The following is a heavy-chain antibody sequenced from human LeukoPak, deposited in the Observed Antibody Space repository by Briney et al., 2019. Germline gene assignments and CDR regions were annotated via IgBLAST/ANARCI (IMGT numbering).Heavy chain of an antibody. D-gene: IGHD3-10*01. CDR3: ARSSIGSGSDLDY. V-gene: IGHV4-34*01. Sequence: SETLSLTCAVYGGSFSGYYWSWIRQPPGKGLEWIGEINHSGSTNYNPSPKSRVTISVDTSKNQFSLKLSSVTAADTAVYYCARSSIGSGSDLDYWGQGTLVTVSS. CDR2: INHSGST. J-gene: IGHJ4*02. CDR1: GGSFSGYY.